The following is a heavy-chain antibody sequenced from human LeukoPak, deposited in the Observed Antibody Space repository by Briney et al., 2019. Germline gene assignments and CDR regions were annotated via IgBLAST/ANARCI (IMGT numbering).Heavy chain of an antibody. CDR1: GYTFTSYG. V-gene: IGHV1-18*01. Sequence: ASVTVSCKASGYTFTSYGISWVRQAPGQGLEWMGWISAYNGNTNYAQKLQGRVTMTTDTSTSTAYMELRSLRSDDTAVYYCARVGSPPRAIFGVVTILNWFDPWGQGTLVTVSS. J-gene: IGHJ5*02. D-gene: IGHD3-3*01. CDR2: ISAYNGNT. CDR3: ARVGSPPRAIFGVVTILNWFDP.